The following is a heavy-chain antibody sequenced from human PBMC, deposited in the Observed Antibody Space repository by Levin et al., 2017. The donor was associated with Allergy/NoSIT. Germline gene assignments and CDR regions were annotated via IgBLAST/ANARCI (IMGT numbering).Heavy chain of an antibody. Sequence: SQTLSLTCAVYGGSFSGYYWSWIRQPPGKGLEWIGEINHSGSTNYNPSLKSRVTISVDTSKNQFSLKLSSVTAADTAVYYCARGIAVAGRRTYYYYGMDVWGQGTTVTVSS. CDR2: INHSGST. CDR3: ARGIAVAGRRTYYYYGMDV. V-gene: IGHV4-34*01. CDR1: GGSFSGYY. J-gene: IGHJ6*02. D-gene: IGHD6-19*01.